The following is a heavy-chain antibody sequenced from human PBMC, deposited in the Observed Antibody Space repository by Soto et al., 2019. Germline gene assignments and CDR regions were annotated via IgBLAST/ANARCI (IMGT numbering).Heavy chain of an antibody. CDR2: INSDGSST. CDR1: GFTFSSYW. J-gene: IGHJ4*02. V-gene: IGHV3-74*01. Sequence: GGSLRLSCAASGFTFSSYWMHWVRQAPGKGLVWVSRINSDGSSTSYAGSVKGRFTISRNNAKNTLYLQMNSLRAEDTAVYYCVRTSLVVAAATREDYWGQGTLVTVSS. D-gene: IGHD2-15*01. CDR3: VRTSLVVAAATREDY.